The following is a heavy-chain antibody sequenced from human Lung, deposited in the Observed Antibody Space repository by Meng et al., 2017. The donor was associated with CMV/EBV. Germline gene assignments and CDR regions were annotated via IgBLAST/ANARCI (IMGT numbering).Heavy chain of an antibody. CDR3: AKPKLTTRHYSGMHV. CDR2: TSAAGGIT. J-gene: IGHJ6*02. D-gene: IGHD1-14*01. Sequence: GEXXTISCAASGFTFSDYAMHWVRQAPGKGPGWVAVTSAAGGITYYASSVKGRFTISRDNSKNILYLQMNSLRAQDTAVYYCAKPKLTTRHYSGMHVWGQGTXVTVSS. CDR1: GFTFSDYA. V-gene: IGHV3-23*01.